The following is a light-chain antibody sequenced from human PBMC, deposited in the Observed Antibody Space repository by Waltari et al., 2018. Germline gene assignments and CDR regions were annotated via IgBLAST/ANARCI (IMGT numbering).Light chain of an antibody. J-gene: IGLJ2*01. Sequence: QSVLTQPPSASGTPGQRVTISCSGSGSNIGSNTVTWYQQLPGTAPKLLLSNNKKRPSGGPDRFSGSKSGTSASLAISGLQSEDEADYYCATWDDSLNGRGVFGGGTKLTVL. CDR2: NNK. CDR1: GSNIGSNT. V-gene: IGLV1-44*01. CDR3: ATWDDSLNGRGV.